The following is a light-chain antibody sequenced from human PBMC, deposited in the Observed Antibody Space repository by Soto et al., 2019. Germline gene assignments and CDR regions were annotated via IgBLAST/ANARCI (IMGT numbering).Light chain of an antibody. V-gene: IGLV1-44*01. Sequence: QSVLTQPPSASGTPGQRVTISCSGSSSTIGSNTVNWYQQLPGTAPKLLIYTNNQRPSGVPDRFSGSKSGTSASLAISGLQSEDEADYYCVAWHDSLNDDVFGTGTKVTVL. CDR3: VAWHDSLNDDV. CDR2: TNN. J-gene: IGLJ1*01. CDR1: SSTIGSNT.